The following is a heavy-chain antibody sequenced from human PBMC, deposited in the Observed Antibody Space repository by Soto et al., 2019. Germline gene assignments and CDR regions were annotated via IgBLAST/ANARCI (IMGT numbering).Heavy chain of an antibody. D-gene: IGHD3-22*01. CDR3: ARVYAYYYDSSGYYYLYNWFDP. Sequence: XGTLSLTCAVYGGSFSGYYWSWIRQPPGKGLEWIGEINHSGSTNYNPSLKSRVTISVDTSKNQFSLKLSSVTAADTAVYYCARVYAYYYDSSGYYYLYNWFDPWGQGTLVTVSS. CDR1: GGSFSGYY. CDR2: INHSGST. J-gene: IGHJ5*02. V-gene: IGHV4-34*01.